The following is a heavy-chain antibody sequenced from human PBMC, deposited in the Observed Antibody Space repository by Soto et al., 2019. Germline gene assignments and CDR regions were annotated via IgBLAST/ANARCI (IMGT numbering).Heavy chain of an antibody. J-gene: IGHJ6*02. CDR1: GRPFSAYY. CDR2: INHSGST. Sequence: PSEPLSPTCATSGRPFSAYYWSRIRQPPGPGLEWIGEINHSGSTNYNPSLKSRVIISVDTSNNQFSLKLSSVTAADTVVYYCARRVSIGSFWYYYYYGMDVWGQGTTVS. CDR3: ARRVSIGSFWYYYYYGMDV. V-gene: IGHV4-34*01. D-gene: IGHD3-3*01.